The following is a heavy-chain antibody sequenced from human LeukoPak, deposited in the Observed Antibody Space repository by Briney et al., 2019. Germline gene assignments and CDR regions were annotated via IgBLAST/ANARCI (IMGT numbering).Heavy chain of an antibody. J-gene: IGHJ4*02. Sequence: GESLKISCKGSGYSFTSYWIGWVRQMPGKGLEWMGIIYPGDSDTGYSPSFQGQVTISADKSISTAYLQWSSLKASDTAMYYCARRKYYYDSSGYGYYFDYWGQGTLVTVSS. D-gene: IGHD3-22*01. V-gene: IGHV5-51*01. CDR3: ARRKYYYDSSGYGYYFDY. CDR2: IYPGDSDT. CDR1: GYSFTSYW.